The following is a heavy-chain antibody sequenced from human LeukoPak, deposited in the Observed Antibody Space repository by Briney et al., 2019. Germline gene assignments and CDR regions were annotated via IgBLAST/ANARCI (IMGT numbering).Heavy chain of an antibody. CDR2: MNHSGST. Sequence: SETLSLTCLVYGGSFSGYYWSWIRQPAGKGLEWIGEMNHSGSTNYNPSLKSQVTISVDTSKNQFSLKLSSVTAADTAVYYCARGRIVVVPAAINYWGQGTLVTVSS. CDR3: ARGRIVVVPAAINY. D-gene: IGHD2-2*01. CDR1: GGSFSGYY. J-gene: IGHJ4*02. V-gene: IGHV4-34*01.